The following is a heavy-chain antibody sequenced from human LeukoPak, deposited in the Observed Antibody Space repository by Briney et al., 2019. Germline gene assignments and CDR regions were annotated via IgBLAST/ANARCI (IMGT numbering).Heavy chain of an antibody. CDR1: GFTFSSYS. CDR2: ITFTSSTI. V-gene: IGHV3-48*01. Sequence: GGSLRLSCAASGFTFSSYSMTWVRQAPGKGLEWASYITFTSSTIHYADSVKGRFTISRDNAKSSLYLQMNSLRADDTAVYYCARDRLHYGEYEKTLDYWGQGTLVTVSS. CDR3: ARDRLHYGEYEKTLDY. J-gene: IGHJ4*02. D-gene: IGHD4-17*01.